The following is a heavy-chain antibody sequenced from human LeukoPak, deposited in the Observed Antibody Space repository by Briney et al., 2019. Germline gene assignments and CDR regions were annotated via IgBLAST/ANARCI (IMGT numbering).Heavy chain of an antibody. CDR2: IYPGDSDT. D-gene: IGHD3-22*01. J-gene: IGHJ1*01. CDR3: ARRRSDYYDSSGYYQH. CDR1: GYSFTSYW. Sequence: KPGESLKISCKGSGYSFTSYWIGWVRQMPGKGLEWMGIIYPGDSDTRYSPSFQGQVTISADKSISTAYLQWSSLKASDTAMYYCARRRSDYYDSSGYYQHWGQGTLVTVSS. V-gene: IGHV5-51*01.